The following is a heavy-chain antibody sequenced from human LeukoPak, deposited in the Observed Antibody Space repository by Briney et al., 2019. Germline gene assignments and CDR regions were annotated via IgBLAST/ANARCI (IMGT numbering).Heavy chain of an antibody. Sequence: KASETLSLTCAVYGGSFSGYYWSWIRQPPGKGLEWIGEINHSGSTNYNPSLKSRVTISVDTSKNQFSLKLSSVTAADTAVYFCARAYSSSWYFNWFDPWGQGTQVTVSS. D-gene: IGHD6-13*01. CDR2: INHSGST. J-gene: IGHJ5*02. CDR3: ARAYSSSWYFNWFDP. V-gene: IGHV4-34*01. CDR1: GGSFSGYY.